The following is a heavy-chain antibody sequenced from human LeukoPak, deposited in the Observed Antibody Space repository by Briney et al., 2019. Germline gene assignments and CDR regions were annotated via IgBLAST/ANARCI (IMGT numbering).Heavy chain of an antibody. Sequence: ASVKVSCKASGYTFTSYGISWVRQAPGQGLEWMGWISAYNGNTNYAQKLQGRVTMTTDTSTSTAYMELRSLRSDDAAVYYCARHASRYYYDSSGYYYDYWGQGTLVTVSS. V-gene: IGHV1-18*01. J-gene: IGHJ4*02. D-gene: IGHD3-22*01. CDR3: ARHASRYYYDSSGYYYDY. CDR1: GYTFTSYG. CDR2: ISAYNGNT.